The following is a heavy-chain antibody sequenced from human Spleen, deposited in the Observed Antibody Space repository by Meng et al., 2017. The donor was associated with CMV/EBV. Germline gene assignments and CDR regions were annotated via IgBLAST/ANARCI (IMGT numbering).Heavy chain of an antibody. V-gene: IGHV1-69*10. J-gene: IGHJ6*02. CDR1: GGTFSSYA. Sequence: SVKVSCKASGGTFSSYAISWVRQAPGQGLEWMGGIIPILGIANYAQKFQGRVTITADKSTSTAYMELSSLRSEDTAVYYCAKAGYYPYYSYYGMDVWGQGTAVTVSS. D-gene: IGHD3-22*01. CDR2: IIPILGIA. CDR3: AKAGYYPYYSYYGMDV.